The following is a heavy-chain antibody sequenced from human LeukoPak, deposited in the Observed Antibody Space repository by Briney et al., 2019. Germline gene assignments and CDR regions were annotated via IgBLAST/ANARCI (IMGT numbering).Heavy chain of an antibody. D-gene: IGHD2/OR15-2a*01. Sequence: GESLRISCKGAGYSFTYYWIAWVRQMPGKGLEWMGIIYPRNSDTRYSPAFEVRSTISVDKSISTAYLQWNSLKASETAFYYCARQDGEAIYHFDSWGKGTLVTVSS. V-gene: IGHV5-51*01. CDR1: GYSFTYYW. J-gene: IGHJ4*02. CDR2: IYPRNSDT. CDR3: ARQDGEAIYHFDS.